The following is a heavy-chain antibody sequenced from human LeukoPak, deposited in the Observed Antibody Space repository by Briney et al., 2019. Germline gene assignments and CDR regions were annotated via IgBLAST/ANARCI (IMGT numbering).Heavy chain of an antibody. CDR3: ARVLARRVVIIGYFDY. V-gene: IGHV3-7*01. J-gene: IGHJ4*02. Sequence: PGGSLRLSCAASGFTFSSDWMSWVRQAPGKGLEWVANIKKDGREKFYADSVKGRFTISRDNAKNSLYLQMNSLRAEDTAVYYCARVLARRVVIIGYFDYWGQGTLVTVSS. CDR2: IKKDGREK. CDR1: GFTFSSDW. D-gene: IGHD3-3*01.